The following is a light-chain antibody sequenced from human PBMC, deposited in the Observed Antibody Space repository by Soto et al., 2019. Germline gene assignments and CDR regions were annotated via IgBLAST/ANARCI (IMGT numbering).Light chain of an antibody. Sequence: IVMTQSPATLSMSPGERATLSCRASQSLNRDLAWYQQIPGQAPRLLIYDASSRATGIPARFSGSGSGTEFTLTISSLQSEDFAVYYCHHYNNWPRTFGQGTKVDIK. V-gene: IGKV3-15*01. CDR3: HHYNNWPRT. CDR2: DAS. CDR1: QSLNRD. J-gene: IGKJ1*01.